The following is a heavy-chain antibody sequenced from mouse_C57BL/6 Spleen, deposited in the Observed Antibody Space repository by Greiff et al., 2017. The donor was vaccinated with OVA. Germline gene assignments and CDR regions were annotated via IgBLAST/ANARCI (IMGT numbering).Heavy chain of an antibody. CDR3: DSTSWDGYAMDY. CDR2: IWSGGST. Sequence: VHLVESGPGLVQPSQSLSITCTVSGFSLTSYGVHWVRQSPGKGLEWLGVIWSGGSTDYNAAFMSRLSISKDNSKSQVFFKMNSLQADDTAIYYCDSTSWDGYAMDYWGQGTSVTVSS. J-gene: IGHJ4*01. D-gene: IGHD4-1*01. V-gene: IGHV2-2*01. CDR1: GFSLTSYG.